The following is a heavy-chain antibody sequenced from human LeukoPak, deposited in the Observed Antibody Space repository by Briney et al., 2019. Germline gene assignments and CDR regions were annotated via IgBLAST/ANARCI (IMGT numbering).Heavy chain of an antibody. J-gene: IGHJ5*02. CDR2: IYSGGYT. V-gene: IGHV3-53*01. D-gene: IGHD3-10*01. CDR1: GFTVSSNY. CDR3: AREYGSGSYYNNWFDP. Sequence: AGGSLRLSCAASGFTVSSNYMSWVRQAPGKGLEWVPVIYSGGYTYYADSVRGRFTVSRDNSKNTVYLQMNNLRAEDTAVYYCAREYGSGSYYNNWFDPWGQGTLVTVSS.